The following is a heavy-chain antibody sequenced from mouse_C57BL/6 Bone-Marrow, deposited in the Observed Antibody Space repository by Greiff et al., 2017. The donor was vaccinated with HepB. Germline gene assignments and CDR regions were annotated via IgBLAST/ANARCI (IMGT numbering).Heavy chain of an antibody. D-gene: IGHD1-1*01. Sequence: EVQGVESGGGLVKPGGSLKLSCAASGFTFSSYAMSWVRQTPEKRLEWVATISDGGSYTYYPDNVKGRFTISRDNAKNNLYLQMSHLKSEDTAMYDCARDDYYGSSPAWFAYWGQGTLVTVSA. CDR1: GFTFSSYA. CDR3: ARDDYYGSSPAWFAY. CDR2: ISDGGSYT. V-gene: IGHV5-4*01. J-gene: IGHJ3*01.